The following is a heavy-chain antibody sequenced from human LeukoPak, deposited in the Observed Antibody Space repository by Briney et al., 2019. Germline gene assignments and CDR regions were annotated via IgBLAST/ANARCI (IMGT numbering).Heavy chain of an antibody. CDR2: IYPHSRAT. CDR1: GNDFSDFY. V-gene: IGHV1-2*02. J-gene: IGHJ5*02. D-gene: IGHD5/OR15-5a*01. Sequence: GASVKVSCEASGNDFSDFYFNWVRQAPGRGLEWVGWIYPHSRATHYAQRFRGRVTMEASISTGYMELNSLTSDDTAVYYCVTTSVTHTRDPWGHGTLVTVSS. CDR3: VTTSVTHTRDP.